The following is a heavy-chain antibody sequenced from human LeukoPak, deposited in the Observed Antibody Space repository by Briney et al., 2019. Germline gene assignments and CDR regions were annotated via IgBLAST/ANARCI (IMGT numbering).Heavy chain of an antibody. V-gene: IGHV5-51*04. Sequence: GKYVKLSCKWFGYSFTIYWIGWIRQRPGNCLEWMGLIYPGDSDIRYSASFQGQGTISADKPISTAYLQWSSLKASDTAMYYCGCLDTAMVTILFDYWGQGTLVTVSS. CDR2: IYPGDSDI. J-gene: IGHJ4*02. D-gene: IGHD5-18*01. CDR1: GYSFTIYW. CDR3: GCLDTAMVTILFDY.